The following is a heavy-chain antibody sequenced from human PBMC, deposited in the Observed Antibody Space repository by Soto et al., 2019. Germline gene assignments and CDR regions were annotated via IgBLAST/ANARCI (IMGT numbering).Heavy chain of an antibody. V-gene: IGHV1-2*02. CDR1: GYTFTGYY. D-gene: IGHD2-2*01. Sequence: QVQLVQSGAEVKKPGASVKVSCKASGYTFTGYYMHWVRQAPGQGLEWMGWINPNSGGTNYAQKLQGRVTMTRDTSISTAYMELSRLRSDDTAVYYCARMNQLAPKRNAFDIWGQGTMVTVSS. J-gene: IGHJ3*02. CDR3: ARMNQLAPKRNAFDI. CDR2: INPNSGGT.